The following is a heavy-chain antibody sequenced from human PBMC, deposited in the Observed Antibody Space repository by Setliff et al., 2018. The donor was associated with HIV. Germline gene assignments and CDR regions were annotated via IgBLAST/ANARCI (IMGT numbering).Heavy chain of an antibody. D-gene: IGHD2-8*01. Sequence: SVKVSCKASGGTFSSYAISWVRQAPGQGLEWMGGIIPIFGTANYAQKFQGRVTITTDESTSTAYMELSGLRSEDTAVYYCARDYCTDDSCPLDSWGQGTLVTVSS. J-gene: IGHJ4*02. V-gene: IGHV1-69*05. CDR3: ARDYCTDDSCPLDS. CDR1: GGTFSSYA. CDR2: IIPIFGTA.